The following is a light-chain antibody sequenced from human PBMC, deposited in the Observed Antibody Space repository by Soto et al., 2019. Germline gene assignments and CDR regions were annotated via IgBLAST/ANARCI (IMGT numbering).Light chain of an antibody. Sequence: DIQMTQSPSPLSTSVGDRVTITCRASQTIYTWLAWYQQKPGSAPKLLIYDASTLESWVPSRFSGSGSGTEFTLTISSLQPDDFATYYCQQYSAKWAFGQGTKVDIK. V-gene: IGKV1-5*01. CDR1: QTIYTW. CDR2: DAS. J-gene: IGKJ1*01. CDR3: QQYSAKWA.